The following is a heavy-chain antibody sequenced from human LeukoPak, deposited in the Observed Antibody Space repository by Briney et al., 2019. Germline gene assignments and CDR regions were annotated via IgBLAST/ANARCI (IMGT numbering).Heavy chain of an antibody. CDR2: ITPIFGTA. D-gene: IGHD2-2*01. V-gene: IGHV1-69*01. Sequence: GSSVNVSCKASGGTFSSYAISWVRQAPGQGLEWMGGITPIFGTANYAQKFQGRVTITADESTSTAYMELSSLRSEDTAVYYCARGTPYCSSTSCPYDAFDIWGQGTMVTVSS. CDR3: ARGTPYCSSTSCPYDAFDI. J-gene: IGHJ3*02. CDR1: GGTFSSYA.